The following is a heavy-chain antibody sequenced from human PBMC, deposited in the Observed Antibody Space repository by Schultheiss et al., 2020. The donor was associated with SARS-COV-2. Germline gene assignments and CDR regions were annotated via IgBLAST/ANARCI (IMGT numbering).Heavy chain of an antibody. J-gene: IGHJ6*02. CDR3: AKGVRWDCYYALDV. CDR2: IRANSDST. CDR1: LTLSIYA. D-gene: IGHD4-23*01. V-gene: IGHV3-23*01. Sequence: GGSLRLSCAGLTLSIYAMSWVRQAPGKGLEWVSGIRANSDSTNNADSVKGRFTISRDNSKNTLYLQMNSLRAEDTAVYYCAKGVRWDCYYALDVWGQGTTVTVSS.